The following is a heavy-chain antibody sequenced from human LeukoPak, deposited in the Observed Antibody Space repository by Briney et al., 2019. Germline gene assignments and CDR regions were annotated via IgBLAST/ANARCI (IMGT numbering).Heavy chain of an antibody. V-gene: IGHV4-39*07. Sequence: SETLSLTCTVSGGSISSSSYYWGWIRQPPGKGLEWIGEIYHSGSTNYNPSLKSRVTISVDKSKNQFSLKLSSVTAADTAVYYCARLETGAFDIWGQGTMVTVSS. CDR1: GGSISSSSYY. D-gene: IGHD1-1*01. CDR3: ARLETGAFDI. CDR2: IYHSGST. J-gene: IGHJ3*02.